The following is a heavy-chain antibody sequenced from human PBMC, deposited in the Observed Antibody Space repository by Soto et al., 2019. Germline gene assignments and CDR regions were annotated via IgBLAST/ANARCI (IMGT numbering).Heavy chain of an antibody. J-gene: IGHJ4*02. D-gene: IGHD3-10*01. CDR3: AHSFQLRNFYC. CDR1: GFSLSTNGVG. Sequence: QITLKESGPTLVKPTQTLTLACDFSGFSLSTNGVGVGWIRQPPGKALEWLALIYWDDDKRYSPSLKDRLSITKDTSKNQVVLTMTNLYPVDTATYYCAHSFQLRNFYCWGPGTLVTVSS. CDR2: IYWDDDK. V-gene: IGHV2-5*02.